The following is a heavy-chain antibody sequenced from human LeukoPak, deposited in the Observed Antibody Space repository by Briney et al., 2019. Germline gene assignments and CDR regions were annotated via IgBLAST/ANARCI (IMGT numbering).Heavy chain of an antibody. J-gene: IGHJ4*02. CDR2: ISSSGSTT. Sequence: PGGSLRLSCAVSGFTFDRHSMNWVRQAPGKGLEWVSYISSSGSTTYYADSVKARFSISRDNAKNSLYLQMNSLRAEDTAVYYCVRDLMASGWPIYYFDHWGQGTLVTVSS. D-gene: IGHD6-19*01. CDR1: GFTFDRHS. V-gene: IGHV3-48*04. CDR3: VRDLMASGWPIYYFDH.